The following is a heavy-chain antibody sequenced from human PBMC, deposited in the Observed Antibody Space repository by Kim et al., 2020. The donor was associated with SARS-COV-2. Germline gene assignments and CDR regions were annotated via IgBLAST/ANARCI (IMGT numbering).Heavy chain of an antibody. CDR3: TRLGYYDSSGYYRGNYYYGMDV. V-gene: IGHV3-73*01. J-gene: IGHJ6*02. Sequence: GGSLRLSCAASGFTFSGSAMHWVRQASGKGLEWVGRIRSKANSYATAYAASVKGRFTISRDDSKNTAYLQMNSLKTEDTAVYYCTRLGYYDSSGYYRGNYYYGMDVWGQGTTVTVSS. CDR2: IRSKANSYAT. D-gene: IGHD3-22*01. CDR1: GFTFSGSA.